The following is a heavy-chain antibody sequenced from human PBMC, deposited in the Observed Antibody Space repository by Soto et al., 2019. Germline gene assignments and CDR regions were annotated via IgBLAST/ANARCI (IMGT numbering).Heavy chain of an antibody. CDR3: ARDRGGGPPVTGNTHYYYHMDV. CDR2: ISAYNGNT. CDR1: GYSFTNYG. Sequence: QDRLVQAGVEVKKPGASVRVSCKASGYSFTNYGITWVRQAPGQGIEWMGWISAYNGNTNYAQKFQGRVTLTTDSSTRTTSLEFRSLTSDDTAVYYCARDRGGGPPVTGNTHYYYHMDVWGKGTTVTVSS. D-gene: IGHD1-1*01. J-gene: IGHJ6*03. V-gene: IGHV1-18*01.